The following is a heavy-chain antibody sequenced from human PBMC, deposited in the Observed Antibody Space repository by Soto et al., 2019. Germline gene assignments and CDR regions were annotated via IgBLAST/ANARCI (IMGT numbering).Heavy chain of an antibody. CDR2: IIPIFGTA. Sequence: SVKVSCKASGGTFSSYAISWVRQAPGQGLEWMGGIIPIFGTANYAQKFQGRVTITADESTSTAYMELSSLRSEDTAVYCCARGLPTIRYFDWPPTDYWGQGTLVTVSS. D-gene: IGHD3-9*01. CDR1: GGTFSSYA. V-gene: IGHV1-69*13. CDR3: ARGLPTIRYFDWPPTDY. J-gene: IGHJ4*02.